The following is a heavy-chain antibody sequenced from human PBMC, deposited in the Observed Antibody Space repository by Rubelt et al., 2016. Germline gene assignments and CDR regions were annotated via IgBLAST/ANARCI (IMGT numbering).Heavy chain of an antibody. V-gene: IGHV4-38-2*02. D-gene: IGHD3-16*01. CDR2: LYTTGNT. CDR1: GGSVISGYY. J-gene: IGHJ4*02. CDR3: STGLQAQRSFDY. Sequence: QVQLQESGPGLVKPSETLSLTCTVSGGSVISGYYWGWVRQPPGKGLEWIANLYTTGNTDYNPSLTSRVTMSVDTSKNQFSLKLTAGTAADTASYYWSTGLQAQRSFDYWGQGTLVTVSS.